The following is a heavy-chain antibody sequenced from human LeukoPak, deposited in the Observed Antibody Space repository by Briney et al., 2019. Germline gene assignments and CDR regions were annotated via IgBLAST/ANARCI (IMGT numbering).Heavy chain of an antibody. CDR1: GYSFISYY. Sequence: ASVKVSCKASGYSFISYYIHWVRQAPGQGLEWMGIINPSGGSTSYAQKFQGRVTMTRDMSTSTVYMELSSLRSEDTAVYYCARDPYSGSYGNDYYYYMDVWGKGTTVTISS. V-gene: IGHV1-46*01. J-gene: IGHJ6*03. CDR3: ARDPYSGSYGNDYYYYMDV. D-gene: IGHD1-26*01. CDR2: INPSGGST.